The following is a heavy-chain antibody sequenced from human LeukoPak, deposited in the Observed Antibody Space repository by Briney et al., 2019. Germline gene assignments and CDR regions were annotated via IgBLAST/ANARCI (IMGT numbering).Heavy chain of an antibody. CDR3: ARGIAAHGGYYYYYYYMDV. D-gene: IGHD6-6*01. CDR1: GGSFSGYY. J-gene: IGHJ6*03. V-gene: IGHV4-34*01. Sequence: SETLSLTCAVYGGSFSGYYWSWIRHPPRKGLEWIGEINHSGSTNYNPSLKSRVTISVDTSKNQFSLKLSSVTAADTAVYYGARGIAAHGGYYYYYYYMDVWGKGTTVTVSS. CDR2: INHSGST.